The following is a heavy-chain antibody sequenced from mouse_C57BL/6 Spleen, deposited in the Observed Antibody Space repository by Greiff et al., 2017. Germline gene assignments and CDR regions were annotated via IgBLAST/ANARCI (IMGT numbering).Heavy chain of an antibody. CDR3: AREGLLHDFFDS. J-gene: IGHJ2*01. Sequence: QVQLQQPGAELVKPGASVKLSCKASGYTFTSYWMHWVKQRPGQGLEWIGMIHPNSGSTNYNEKFKSKATLTVDKSSSTAYMQLSSLTSEDSAVYYCAREGLLHDFFDSWGQGTTLTVSS. CDR2: IHPNSGST. D-gene: IGHD1-1*01. CDR1: GYTFTSYW. V-gene: IGHV1-64*01.